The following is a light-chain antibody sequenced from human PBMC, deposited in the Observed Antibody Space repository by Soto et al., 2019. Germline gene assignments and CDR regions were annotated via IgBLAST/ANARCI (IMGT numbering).Light chain of an antibody. CDR2: DVS. J-gene: IGLJ1*01. CDR1: NNEVCGYNY. Sequence: QSVLTQPASVSGSPGQSITISCTGTNNEVCGYNYVSWYQQHPGKAPNLMIYDVSNRPSGVSNRFSGSKSGNTASLTISGLQAEDEADYYCSSYTSSSTLDVFGTGTKVTVL. CDR3: SSYTSSSTLDV. V-gene: IGLV2-14*01.